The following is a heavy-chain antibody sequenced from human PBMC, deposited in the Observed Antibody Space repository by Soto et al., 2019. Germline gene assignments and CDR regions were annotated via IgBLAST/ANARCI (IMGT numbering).Heavy chain of an antibody. CDR3: TTDDPINRN. V-gene: IGHV3-15*01. CDR1: GFTFSNAW. Sequence: GGSLRLSCAASGFTFSNAWMSWVRQAPGKGLEWVGRIKSKVDSATTDYAAPVKGRFSISRDDSRNTLYLQMNSLKIEDTAVYYCTTDDPINRNWGQGTLVTVSA. CDR2: IKSKVDSATT. J-gene: IGHJ4*02.